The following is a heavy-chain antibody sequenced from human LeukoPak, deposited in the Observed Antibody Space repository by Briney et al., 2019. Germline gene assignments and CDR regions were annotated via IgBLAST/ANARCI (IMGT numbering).Heavy chain of an antibody. CDR2: IYYSGST. CDR3: ARPWATGTTDAFDI. J-gene: IGHJ3*02. V-gene: IGHV4-39*01. Sequence: SETLSLTCTVSGGSTSSSSYYGCWIRQPPGKGLEWIGRIYYSGSTYYNQSLKSRVTISVDTSKKQFSLKLSSVTAADTAVYYCARPWATGTTDAFDIWGQGKMVTVSS. D-gene: IGHD1-1*01. CDR1: GGSTSSSSYY.